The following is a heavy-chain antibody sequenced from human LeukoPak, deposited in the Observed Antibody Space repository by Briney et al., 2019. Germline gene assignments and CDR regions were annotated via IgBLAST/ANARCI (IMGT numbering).Heavy chain of an antibody. CDR1: GGSISSSSYY. J-gene: IGHJ5*02. CDR2: IYYSGST. D-gene: IGHD3-3*01. Sequence: SETLSLTCTVSGGSISSSSYYWGWIRQPPGKGLERIGSIYYSGSTYYNPSLKSRVTISVDTSKNQFSLKLSSVTAADTAVYYCARGHQVTIFGVVIIYHNWFDPWGQGTLVTVSS. CDR3: ARGHQVTIFGVVIIYHNWFDP. V-gene: IGHV4-39*07.